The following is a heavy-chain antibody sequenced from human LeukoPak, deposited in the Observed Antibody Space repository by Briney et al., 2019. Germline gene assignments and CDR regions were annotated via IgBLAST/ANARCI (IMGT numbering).Heavy chain of an antibody. CDR2: INAGNGNT. Sequence: ASVKVSCKASGYTFTSYAMHWVRQAPGQRLEWMGWINAGNGNTKYSQKFQGRVTMTRNTSISTAYMELSSLRSEDTAVYYCARGDYGDYADVLEFDYWGQGTLVTVSS. CDR3: ARGDYGDYADVLEFDY. CDR1: GYTFTSYA. J-gene: IGHJ4*02. D-gene: IGHD4-17*01. V-gene: IGHV1-3*01.